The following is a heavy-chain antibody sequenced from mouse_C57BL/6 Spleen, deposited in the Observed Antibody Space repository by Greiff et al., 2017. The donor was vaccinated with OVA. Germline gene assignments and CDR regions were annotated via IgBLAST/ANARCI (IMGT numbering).Heavy chain of an antibody. CDR2: FYPGSGSI. V-gene: IGHV1-62-2*01. D-gene: IGHD2-3*01. Sequence: VQLQQSGAELVKPGASVKLSCKASGYTFTEYTIHWVKQRSGQGLEWIGWFYPGSGSIKYNEKFKDKATLTADKSSSTVYMELSRLTSEDSAVYFCARHAFYDGYYDYYAMDDWGQGTSVTVSS. J-gene: IGHJ4*01. CDR1: GYTFTEYT. CDR3: ARHAFYDGYYDYYAMDD.